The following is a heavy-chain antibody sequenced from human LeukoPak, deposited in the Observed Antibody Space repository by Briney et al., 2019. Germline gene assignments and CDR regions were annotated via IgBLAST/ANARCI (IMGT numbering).Heavy chain of an antibody. Sequence: GGSLRLSCAASGFTFSSYAMSWVRQAPGKGLEWVSAIASSGGGTYYTDSVKGRFTIFRDNSKNTLYLQMNSLRGEDTAVYYCAKRTSSRAFDYWGQGTLVTVSS. CDR3: AKRTSSRAFDY. V-gene: IGHV3-23*01. J-gene: IGHJ4*02. D-gene: IGHD6-13*01. CDR1: GFTFSSYA. CDR2: IASSGGGT.